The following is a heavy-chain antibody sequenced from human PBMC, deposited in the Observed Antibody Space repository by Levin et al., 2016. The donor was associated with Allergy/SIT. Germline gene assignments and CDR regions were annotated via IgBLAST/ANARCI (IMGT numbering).Heavy chain of an antibody. CDR1: GYTLTNYG. CDR2: ISDHNGNT. D-gene: IGHD2-2*01. V-gene: IGHV1-18*01. CDR3: ARVATYQGYYYYMDV. J-gene: IGHJ6*03. Sequence: ASVKVSCKASGYTLTNYGISWVRQAPGQGLEWMGWISDHNGNTNYAQKLQGRVTMTTDTSTSTAYMEVRSLRSDDTAIYYCARVATYQGYYYYMDVWGKGTTVTVSS.